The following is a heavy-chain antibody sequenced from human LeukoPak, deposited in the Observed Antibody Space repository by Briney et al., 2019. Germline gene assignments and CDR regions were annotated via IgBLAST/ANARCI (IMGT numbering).Heavy chain of an antibody. CDR2: ISGDGGST. V-gene: IGHV3-43*02. CDR1: GFTFDDYA. D-gene: IGHD5-18*01. CDR3: AKSSFAVTSDAFDI. Sequence: GGSLRLSRAASGFTFDDYAMHWVRQAPGKGLEWVSLISGDGGSTYYADSVKGRFTISRDNSKNSLYLQMNSLRTEDTALYYCAKSSFAVTSDAFDIWGQGTMVTVSS. J-gene: IGHJ3*02.